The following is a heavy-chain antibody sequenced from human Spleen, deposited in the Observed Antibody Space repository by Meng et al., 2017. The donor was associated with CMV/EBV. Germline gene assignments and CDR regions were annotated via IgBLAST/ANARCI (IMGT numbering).Heavy chain of an antibody. CDR3: ERVGFVVKPVVMAYFDY. CDR2: INNDGRST. Sequence: GESLKISCSASGFTFDKYWMHWVRQAPGEVLVWVSRINNDGRSTIYADSVKGRFTISRDNAKNTLYLQMNTLRAEDTAVYYCERVGFVVKPVVMAYFDYWARECWSPSPQ. V-gene: IGHV3-74*01. J-gene: IGHJ4*02. CDR1: GFTFDKYW. D-gene: IGHD2-2*01.